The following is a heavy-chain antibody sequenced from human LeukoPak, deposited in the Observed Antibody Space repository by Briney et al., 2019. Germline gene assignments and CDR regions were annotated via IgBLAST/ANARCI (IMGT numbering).Heavy chain of an antibody. V-gene: IGHV3-23*01. CDR2: ISGSGGST. Sequence: GGSLRLSCAASGFTFSSYAMSWVRQAPGKRLEWVSAISGSGGSTYYADSVKGRFTISRDNSKNTLYLQMNSLRAEDTAVYYCAKVLAPTYYYGSGSYRMPYYYYGMDVWGQGTTVTVSS. D-gene: IGHD3-10*01. CDR3: AKVLAPTYYYGSGSYRMPYYYYGMDV. CDR1: GFTFSSYA. J-gene: IGHJ6*02.